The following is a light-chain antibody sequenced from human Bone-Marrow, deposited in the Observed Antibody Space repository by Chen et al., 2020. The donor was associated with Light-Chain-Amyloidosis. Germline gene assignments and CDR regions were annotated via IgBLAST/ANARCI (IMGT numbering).Light chain of an antibody. CDR2: DDS. CDR3: PVWDRSGDRPV. V-gene: IGLV3-21*02. J-gene: IGLJ3*02. Sequence: SYVLTQPSSVSVAPGQTATIACGGNNIGSTSVHWYQQTPGPAPLLVGYDDSDRPSGIPERWSGADSGNTATRTIMRVEAGDEAAKYCPVWDRSGDRPVFGGGTKLTVL. CDR1: NIGSTS.